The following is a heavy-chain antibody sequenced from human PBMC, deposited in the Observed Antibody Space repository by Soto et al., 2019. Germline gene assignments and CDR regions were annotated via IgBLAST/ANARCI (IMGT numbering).Heavy chain of an antibody. D-gene: IGHD2-15*01. V-gene: IGHV4-31*03. CDR1: GGSISSGGYY. J-gene: IGHJ3*02. Sequence: SETLSLTCTVSGGSISSGGYYWSWIRQHPGKGLEWIGYIYYSGSTYYNPSLKSRVTISVDTSKNQFSLKLSSVTAADTAVYYCARDRWGPRVAATGGGDAFDIWGQGTIVTVSS. CDR3: ARDRWGPRVAATGGGDAFDI. CDR2: IYYSGST.